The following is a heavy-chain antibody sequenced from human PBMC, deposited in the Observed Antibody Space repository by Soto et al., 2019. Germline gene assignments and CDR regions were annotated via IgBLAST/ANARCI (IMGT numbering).Heavy chain of an antibody. CDR1: GFSLTTSGVA. Sequence: QITLTESGPTLVTPTQTLTLTCSFSGFSLTTSGVAVGWFRQPPGKAPEWLALFYWNDDKRYSPSLRSRLTVTGDSSKNQVNLTLANVDPVDSGTYYCAHRPTSTGDFYFDYWGQGTLVTVSS. CDR3: AHRPTSTGDFYFDY. CDR2: FYWNDDK. V-gene: IGHV2-5*01. J-gene: IGHJ4*02. D-gene: IGHD2-21*02.